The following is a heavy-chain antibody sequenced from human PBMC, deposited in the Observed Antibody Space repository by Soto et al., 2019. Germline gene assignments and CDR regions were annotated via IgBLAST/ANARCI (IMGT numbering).Heavy chain of an antibody. Sequence: QVQLVQSGAEVKKPGSSVRVSCKASGDTFTFYSINWVRQAPGLGLEWMGRINPILSMSNYAQRFQGRVTMTADKSTSTDYMERSSLRSEDTAMYYCASSYGSGYRAFDYWGQGALVTVSS. CDR2: INPILSMS. J-gene: IGHJ4*02. V-gene: IGHV1-69*02. CDR3: ASSYGSGYRAFDY. CDR1: GDTFTFYS. D-gene: IGHD3-10*01.